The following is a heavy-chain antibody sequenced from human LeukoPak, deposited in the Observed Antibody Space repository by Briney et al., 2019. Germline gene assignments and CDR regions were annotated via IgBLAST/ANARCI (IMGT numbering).Heavy chain of an antibody. J-gene: IGHJ4*02. D-gene: IGHD3-10*01. V-gene: IGHV1-2*02. CDR1: GYTFTGYY. CDR2: INPNSGDT. Sequence: GASVKVSCKASGYTFTGYYMHWVRQAPGQGLEWMGWINPNSGDTNYAQKFQGRVTMTRDTSISTAYMELSRLRSDDTAVYYCAGYGSGFYPPLDYWGQGTLVTVSS. CDR3: AGYGSGFYPPLDY.